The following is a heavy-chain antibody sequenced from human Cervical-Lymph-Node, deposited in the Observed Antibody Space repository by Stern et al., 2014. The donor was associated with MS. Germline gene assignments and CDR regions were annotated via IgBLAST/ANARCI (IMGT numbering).Heavy chain of an antibody. CDR1: GYNFTNFW. CDR3: ARRGSGWNFDY. D-gene: IGHD6-19*01. CDR2: IYPDDSDT. V-gene: IGHV5-51*01. Sequence: VQLVESGAEVKKPGESLKISCQVSGYNFTNFWIGWVRQLHGKGLEWMGLIYPDDSDTRYSLSFQGQVTLSVDKSINTAYLQWSSLKASDTAIYYCARRGSGWNFDYWAQGTLVTVSS. J-gene: IGHJ4*02.